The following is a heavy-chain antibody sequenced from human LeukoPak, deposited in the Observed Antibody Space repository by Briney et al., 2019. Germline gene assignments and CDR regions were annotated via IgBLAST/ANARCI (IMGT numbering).Heavy chain of an antibody. Sequence: SETLSLTCTVSGGFISSSSYYWGWIRQPPGKGLEWIGYIYYSGSTYYNPSLKSRVTISVDTSKNQFSLKLSSVTAADTAVYYCARDGCSGGSCHPDYWGQGTLVTVSS. D-gene: IGHD2-15*01. CDR1: GGFISSSSYY. V-gene: IGHV4-31*03. CDR2: IYYSGST. CDR3: ARDGCSGGSCHPDY. J-gene: IGHJ4*02.